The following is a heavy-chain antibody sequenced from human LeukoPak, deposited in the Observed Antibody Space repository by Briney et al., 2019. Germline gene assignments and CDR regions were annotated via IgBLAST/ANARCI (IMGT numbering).Heavy chain of an antibody. D-gene: IGHD6-19*01. CDR2: INSDGINT. CDR3: AREPAGGWELDY. V-gene: IGHV3-74*01. J-gene: IGHJ4*02. Sequence: GGSLRLSCAASGFTFSNYWMHWVRQAPGKGLVWVSRINSDGINTSYADSVKGRFTISRDNAKNTLNLQMNSLRAEDTAVYYCAREPAGGWELDYWGQGTLVTVSS. CDR1: GFTFSNYW.